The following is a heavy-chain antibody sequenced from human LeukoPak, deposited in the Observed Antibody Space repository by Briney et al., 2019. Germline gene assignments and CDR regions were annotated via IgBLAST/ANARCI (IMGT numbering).Heavy chain of an antibody. Sequence: ASVKVSCKASGYTFTSYGISWVRQAPGQGLEWMGWISAYNGNTNYAQKLQGRVTMTTDTPTSTAYMELRSLRSDDTAVYYCARDGYYGPRPPYYYYYYGMDVWGKGTTVTVSS. CDR3: ARDGYYGPRPPYYYYYYGMDV. V-gene: IGHV1-18*04. J-gene: IGHJ6*04. D-gene: IGHD2/OR15-2a*01. CDR2: ISAYNGNT. CDR1: GYTFTSYG.